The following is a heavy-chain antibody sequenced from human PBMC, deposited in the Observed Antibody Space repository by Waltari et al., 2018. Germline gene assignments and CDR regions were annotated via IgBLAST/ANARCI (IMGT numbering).Heavy chain of an antibody. CDR2: MHTSGST. CDR1: GDSVKNFH. CDR3: ARDEPISASFDI. Sequence: QVHLQESGPGLVEPSATLSLTCSISGDSVKNFHWSWIRQSAGKGLEWIGRMHTSGSTKYNPSLESRVTLSLDTSKNHFSLKLRSVIAADTAIYYCARDEPISASFDIWGQGTLVIVSS. V-gene: IGHV4-4*07. J-gene: IGHJ3*02. D-gene: IGHD2-15*01.